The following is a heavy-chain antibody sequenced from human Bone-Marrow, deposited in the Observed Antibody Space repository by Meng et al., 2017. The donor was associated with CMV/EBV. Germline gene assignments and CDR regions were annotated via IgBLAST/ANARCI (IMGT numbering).Heavy chain of an antibody. CDR2: IYYSGST. J-gene: IGHJ4*02. D-gene: IGHD3-3*01. CDR1: GGSISSYY. Sequence: SETLSLTCTVSGGSISSYYWSWIRQPPGKGLEWIGYIYYSGSTNYNPSLKSRVTISVDTSKNQFSLKLSSVTAADTAVYYCARVSITIFGVVIFYYFDYWGPGNLVNVSS. V-gene: IGHV4-59*01. CDR3: ARVSITIFGVVIFYYFDY.